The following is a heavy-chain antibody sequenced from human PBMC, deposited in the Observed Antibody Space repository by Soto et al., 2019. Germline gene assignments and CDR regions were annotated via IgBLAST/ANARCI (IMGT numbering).Heavy chain of an antibody. Sequence: TVSGGSISSGGYYWSWIRQHPGKGLEWIGYIYYSGITYNNPSLKSRVTISVDTSKNQFSLKLSSVTAADTAVYYCARVYSGYDYRGWFDPWGQGSLVTVSS. J-gene: IGHJ5*02. V-gene: IGHV4-31*03. CDR2: IYYSGIT. CDR3: ARVYSGYDYRGWFDP. D-gene: IGHD5-12*01. CDR1: GGSISSGGYY.